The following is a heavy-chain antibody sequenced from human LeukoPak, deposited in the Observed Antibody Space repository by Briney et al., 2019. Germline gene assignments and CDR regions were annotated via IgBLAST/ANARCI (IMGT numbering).Heavy chain of an antibody. D-gene: IGHD2-21*02. CDR1: GYPFTSYY. Sequence: ASVKVSCKASGYPFTSYYMHWVRQAPGQGLEWMGIINPSGGSTSYAQKFQGRVTMTRDTSTSTVYMELSSLRSEDTAVYYCARGIVVVTEGLGWGFDPWGQGTLVTVSS. CDR2: INPSGGST. V-gene: IGHV1-46*01. J-gene: IGHJ5*02. CDR3: ARGIVVVTEGLGWGFDP.